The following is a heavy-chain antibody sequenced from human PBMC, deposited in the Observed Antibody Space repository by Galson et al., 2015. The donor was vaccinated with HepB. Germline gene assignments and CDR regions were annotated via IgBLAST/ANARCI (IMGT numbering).Heavy chain of an antibody. CDR1: GYTFTSYG. CDR2: ISAYNGNT. D-gene: IGHD5-18*01. J-gene: IGHJ3*02. Sequence: SVKVSCKASGYTFTSYGISWVRQAPGQGLEWMGWISAYNGNTNYAQKLQGRVTMTTDTSTSTAYMELRSLRSDDTAVYYCARAGYNYGPSRSAFDIWGQGTMVTVSS. CDR3: ARAGYNYGPSRSAFDI. V-gene: IGHV1-18*04.